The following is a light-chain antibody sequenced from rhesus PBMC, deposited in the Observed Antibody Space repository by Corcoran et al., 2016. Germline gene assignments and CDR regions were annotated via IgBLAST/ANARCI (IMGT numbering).Light chain of an antibody. CDR2: EVS. Sequence: QASPTQSPSVSGTPGKTVTVSCTGTSSDIGGYNRVSWYQQHPGQAPNVMLYEVSKRPSGVYDRFSGSKSGNTASLSISGLQAEDDADYYCSLYASSNTYIFGAGTRLTVL. J-gene: IGLJ1*01. CDR1: SSDIGGYNR. V-gene: IGLV2-13*03. CDR3: SLYASSNTYI.